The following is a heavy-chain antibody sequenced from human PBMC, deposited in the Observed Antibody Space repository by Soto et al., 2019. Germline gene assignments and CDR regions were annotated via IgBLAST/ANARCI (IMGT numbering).Heavy chain of an antibody. CDR2: VYHTGRT. J-gene: IGHJ4*02. V-gene: IGHV4-59*01. Sequence: QVQLQESGPGLVRPAETLSLICSVSTDSMRTYSWTWIRQSPGKGLEWIGYVYHTGRTDYNPSLESRVTISIDLSKKQFSLQLTSVTAADTAVYFCARDDTTGLLEFWGQGTLVTVSS. CDR3: ARDDTTGLLEF. CDR1: TDSMRTYS.